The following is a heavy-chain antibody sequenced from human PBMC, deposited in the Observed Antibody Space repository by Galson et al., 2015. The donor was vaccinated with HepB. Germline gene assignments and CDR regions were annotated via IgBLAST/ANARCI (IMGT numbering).Heavy chain of an antibody. CDR1: GFTFSSYS. D-gene: IGHD5-18*01. CDR2: ISSSSSYI. CDR3: ARDGGQLWPHDAFDI. Sequence: SLRLSCAASGFTFSSYSMNWVRQAPGKGLEWVSSISSSSSYIYYADSVKGRFTIPRDNAKNSLYLQMNSLRAEDTAVYYCARDGGQLWPHDAFDIWGQGTMVTVSS. J-gene: IGHJ3*02. V-gene: IGHV3-21*01.